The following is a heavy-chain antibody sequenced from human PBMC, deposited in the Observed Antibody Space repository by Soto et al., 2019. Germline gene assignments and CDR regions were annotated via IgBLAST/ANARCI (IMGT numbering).Heavy chain of an antibody. V-gene: IGHV1-3*01. J-gene: IGHJ5*02. CDR2: INAGNGNT. CDR3: ARDQSGIGYYVDWFDP. CDR1: GYIFNNHA. D-gene: IGHD3-10*02. Sequence: ASVKVSCEASGYIFNNHAMHCVRQAPGQRLEWMGWINAGNGNTYYSQNFKDRVTFTRDTIATTVFMELTSLTSEDTAVYYCARDQSGIGYYVDWFDPWGQGTLVT.